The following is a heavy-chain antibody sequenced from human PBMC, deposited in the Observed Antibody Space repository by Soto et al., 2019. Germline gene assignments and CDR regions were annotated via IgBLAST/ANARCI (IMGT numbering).Heavy chain of an antibody. J-gene: IGHJ4*02. Sequence: PSETLSLTCSVSGGPLSNYYWSWIRQPPGKGLEWIGYIYSSGRANYSPSLKSRVTISVDTSRNQFSLKLISLTAADTAFYYCARWGDTARGGFDYWGQGTLVTAPQ. CDR3: ARWGDTARGGFDY. CDR1: GGPLSNYY. V-gene: IGHV4-59*08. CDR2: IYSSGRA. D-gene: IGHD5-18*01.